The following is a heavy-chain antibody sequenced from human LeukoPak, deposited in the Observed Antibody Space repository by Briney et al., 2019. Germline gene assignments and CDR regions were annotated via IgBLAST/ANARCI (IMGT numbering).Heavy chain of an antibody. CDR1: ALTFSSYA. Sequence: AGSLRLSCATSALTFSSYAMSWVRQAPGKGLEWVSTISGSGGTTYYADSMKGRVTISRDNSKNTLYLQMKSLRAEDTAVYYCARGGSSGFYNHFDSWGQGTLVTVSS. CDR3: ARGGSSGFYNHFDS. J-gene: IGHJ4*02. D-gene: IGHD3-22*01. CDR2: ISGSGGTT. V-gene: IGHV3-23*01.